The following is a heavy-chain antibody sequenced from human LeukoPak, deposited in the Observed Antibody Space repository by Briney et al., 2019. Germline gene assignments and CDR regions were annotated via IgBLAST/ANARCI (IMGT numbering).Heavy chain of an antibody. V-gene: IGHV4-31*03. CDR1: GGSISSGGSY. Sequence: SETLSLTCTVSGGSISSGGSYWSWIRQHPGKGLEWIGYIYYSGSTYYNPSLKSRVTISVDTSKNQFSLKLSSVTAADTAVYYCARVWYCSSTSCRGIHYFDYWGQGTLVTVSS. D-gene: IGHD2-2*01. CDR2: IYYSGST. J-gene: IGHJ4*02. CDR3: ARVWYCSSTSCRGIHYFDY.